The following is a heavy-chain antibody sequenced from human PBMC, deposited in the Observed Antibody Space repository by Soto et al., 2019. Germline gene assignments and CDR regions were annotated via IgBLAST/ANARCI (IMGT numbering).Heavy chain of an antibody. V-gene: IGHV3-21*01. CDR1: GFTFSSYS. D-gene: IGHD2-15*01. J-gene: IGHJ4*02. CDR2: ISSSSSYI. Sequence: CLRLSCAASGFTFSSYSMNWVRQAPGKGLEWVSSISSSSSYIYYADSVKGRFTISRDNAKNSLYLQMNSLRAEDTAVYYCARVIVRRRGYCSGGSCYAGFDYWGQGTLVTVSS. CDR3: ARVIVRRRGYCSGGSCYAGFDY.